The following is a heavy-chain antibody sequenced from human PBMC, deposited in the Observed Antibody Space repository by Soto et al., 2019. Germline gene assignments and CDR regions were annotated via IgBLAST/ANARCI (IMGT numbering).Heavy chain of an antibody. CDR1: GFTFSSYW. CDR3: ARETSPGSYYSQVPYYYMDV. J-gene: IGHJ6*03. Sequence: GGSLRLSCAASGFTFSSYWMSWVRQAPGKGLEWVANIKQDGSEKYYVDSVKGRFTISRDNAKNSLYLQMNSLRAEDTAVYYCARETSPGSYYSQVPYYYMDVWGKGTTVTVSS. CDR2: IKQDGSEK. V-gene: IGHV3-7*01. D-gene: IGHD3-10*01.